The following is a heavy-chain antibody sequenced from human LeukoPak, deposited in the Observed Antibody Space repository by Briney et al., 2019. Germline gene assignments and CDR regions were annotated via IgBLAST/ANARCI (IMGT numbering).Heavy chain of an antibody. CDR3: AKRGDAGWYLFEY. CDR2: IRFDGSNK. V-gene: IGHV3-30*02. D-gene: IGHD6-19*01. J-gene: IGHJ4*02. Sequence: PGGSLRLSCAASRFTFSSYGMHWVRQAPGKGLEWVAFIRFDGSNKYYADSVKGRFTISRDNSKKTLYLQMNSLRTEDTAVYYCAKRGDAGWYLFEYWGQGTLVTVSS. CDR1: RFTFSSYG.